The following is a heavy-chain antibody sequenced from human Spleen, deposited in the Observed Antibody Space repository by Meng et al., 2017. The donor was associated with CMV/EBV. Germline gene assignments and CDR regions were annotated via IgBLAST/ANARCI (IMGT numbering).Heavy chain of an antibody. CDR1: GFTFSSYW. Sequence: GESLKISCGASGFTFSSYWMSWVRQAPGKGLEWVANIKQDGSEKYYVDSVKGRFTISRDNAKNSLYLQMNSLRAEDTAVYYCARHIAAAGGWYFDLWGRGTLVTVSS. CDR3: ARHIAAAGGWYFDL. D-gene: IGHD6-13*01. J-gene: IGHJ2*01. CDR2: IKQDGSEK. V-gene: IGHV3-7*01.